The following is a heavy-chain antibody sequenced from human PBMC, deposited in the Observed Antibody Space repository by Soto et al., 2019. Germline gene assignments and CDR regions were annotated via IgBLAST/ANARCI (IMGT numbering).Heavy chain of an antibody. Sequence: GGSLRLSCAASGFTFSGSAMHWVRQASGKGLEWVGRIRSKANSYATAYAASVKGRFTISRDDSKNTAYLQMNSLKTEDTAVYYCTRSPVPAAMSEDYYYYYGMDVWGQGTTVTVSS. J-gene: IGHJ6*02. CDR2: IRSKANSYAT. D-gene: IGHD2-2*01. CDR1: GFTFSGSA. V-gene: IGHV3-73*01. CDR3: TRSPVPAAMSEDYYYYYGMDV.